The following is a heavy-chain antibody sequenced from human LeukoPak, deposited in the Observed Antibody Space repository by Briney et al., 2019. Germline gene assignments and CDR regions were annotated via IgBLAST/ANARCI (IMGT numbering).Heavy chain of an antibody. CDR1: GFTFSSYG. CDR2: ISYDGSNK. V-gene: IGHV3-30*18. Sequence: PGGSLRLTCAASGFTFSSYGMHWVRQAPGKGLEWVAVISYDGSNKYYADSVKSRFTISRDNSKNTLYLQMNSLRAEDTAVYYCAKDLEITMVRGVISAPHYWGQGTLVTVSS. J-gene: IGHJ4*02. D-gene: IGHD3-10*01. CDR3: AKDLEITMVRGVISAPHY.